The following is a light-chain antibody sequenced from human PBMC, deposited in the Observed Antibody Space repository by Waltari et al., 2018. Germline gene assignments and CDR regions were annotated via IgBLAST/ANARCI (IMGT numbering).Light chain of an antibody. J-gene: IGLJ3*02. CDR1: SSDVGDFKY. Sequence: QSALTQPRSVSGSPGQSVTISCTATSSDVGDFKYVSWYQQHPGRAPKLMIYDVSKRPSGVPDRFSGSKSDNTASLTISGLQAEDEADYYCCSYAATYTLLFGGGTKLTVL. CDR2: DVS. V-gene: IGLV2-11*01. CDR3: CSYAATYTLL.